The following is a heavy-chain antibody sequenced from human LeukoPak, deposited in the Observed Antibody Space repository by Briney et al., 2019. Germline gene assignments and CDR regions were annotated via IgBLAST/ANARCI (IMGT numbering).Heavy chain of an antibody. D-gene: IGHD1-26*01. CDR1: GGTFSSYA. J-gene: IGHJ4*02. CDR3: ARDPNGGSYYFDY. V-gene: IGHV1-69*05. Sequence: SVKVSCKASGGTFSSYAISWVRQAPGQGLEWMGRIIPIFGTANYAQKFQGRVTITTDESTSTAYMELSSLRSEDTAVYYCARDPNGGSYYFDYWGQGTLVTVSS. CDR2: IIPIFGTA.